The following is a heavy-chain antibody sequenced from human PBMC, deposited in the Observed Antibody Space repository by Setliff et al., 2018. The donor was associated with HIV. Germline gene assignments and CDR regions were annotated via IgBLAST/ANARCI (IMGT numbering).Heavy chain of an antibody. CDR3: ASLSTRDYVNLEHFDY. Sequence: SETLSLTCAVSGYSISSGYYWGWIRQPPGKGLEWIGSIYHSGNTYYNPSLKSRVTISVDTSKNQVSLKVTSVTAADTAVYYCASLSTRDYVNLEHFDYRGQGILVTVS. D-gene: IGHD3-16*01. CDR2: IYHSGNT. V-gene: IGHV4-38-2*01. J-gene: IGHJ4*02. CDR1: GYSISSGYY.